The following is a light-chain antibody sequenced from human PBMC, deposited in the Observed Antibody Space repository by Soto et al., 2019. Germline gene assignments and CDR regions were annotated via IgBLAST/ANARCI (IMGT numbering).Light chain of an antibody. Sequence: QSALTQPASVSGSPGQSITISCTGTSSDVGGYNYVSWYQQHPGKAPKLMIYEVSNRPSGVSNRFSGSKSGNTASLPISGLQADDEADYYCSSYTSSSTRVFGGGTKLTVL. CDR2: EVS. V-gene: IGLV2-14*01. CDR3: SSYTSSSTRV. CDR1: SSDVGGYNY. J-gene: IGLJ2*01.